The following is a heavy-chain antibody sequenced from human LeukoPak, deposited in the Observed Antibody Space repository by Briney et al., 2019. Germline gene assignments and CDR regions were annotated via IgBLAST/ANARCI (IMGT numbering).Heavy chain of an antibody. J-gene: IGHJ4*02. CDR2: ISYDGSNK. V-gene: IGHV3-30*01. CDR1: RFTFSSYA. Sequence: GGSLRLSCAASRFTFSSYAMHWVRQAPGKGLEWVAVISYDGSNKYYADSVKGRFTISRDNSKNTLYLQMNSLRAEDTAVYYCARVSFFVVVVAALDYWGQGTLVTVSS. D-gene: IGHD2-15*01. CDR3: ARVSFFVVVVAALDY.